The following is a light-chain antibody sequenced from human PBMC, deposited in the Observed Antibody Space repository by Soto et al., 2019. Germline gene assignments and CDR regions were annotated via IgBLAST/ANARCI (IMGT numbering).Light chain of an antibody. V-gene: IGLV2-23*02. Sequence: QSALTQPASVSGSPGQSITISCTGTTSDVGYYNYVSWYQQHPGKAPKLMIYEVSNRPSGVSNRFSGSKSGNTASLTISGLQAEDEADYYCCSYAGSSLYVFGTGTKLTVL. CDR2: EVS. CDR3: CSYAGSSLYV. J-gene: IGLJ1*01. CDR1: TSDVGYYNY.